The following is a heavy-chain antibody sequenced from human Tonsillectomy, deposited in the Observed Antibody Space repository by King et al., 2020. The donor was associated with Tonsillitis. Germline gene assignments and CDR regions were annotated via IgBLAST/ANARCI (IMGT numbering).Heavy chain of an antibody. CDR1: GFSFSTYD. D-gene: IGHD6-6*01. J-gene: IGHJ3*01. CDR3: SCIAARFV. V-gene: IGHV3-30*03. CDR2: ISFVGRNQ. Sequence: VQLVESGGGVVQPGRSLRLSCAASGFSFSTYDMHWVRQAPGKGLEWGAVISFVGRNQYYADSVKGRFTISRDNSKKTLFLQMNSLRVEDTAVYYCSCIAARFVWGQGTMVTVSA.